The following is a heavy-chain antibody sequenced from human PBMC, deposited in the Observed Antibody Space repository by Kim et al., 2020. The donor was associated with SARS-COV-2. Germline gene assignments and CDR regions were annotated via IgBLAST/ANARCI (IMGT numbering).Heavy chain of an antibody. J-gene: IGHJ6*02. D-gene: IGHD6-19*01. V-gene: IGHV3-33*01. CDR1: GFTFSSYG. CDR2: IWYDGSNK. Sequence: GGSLRLSCAASGFTFSSYGMHWVRQAPGKGLEWVAVIWYDGSNKYYADSVKGRFTISRDNSKNTLYLQMNSLRAEDTAVYYCARDHGKQWLVLGYYYGMDVWGQGTTVTVSS. CDR3: ARDHGKQWLVLGYYYGMDV.